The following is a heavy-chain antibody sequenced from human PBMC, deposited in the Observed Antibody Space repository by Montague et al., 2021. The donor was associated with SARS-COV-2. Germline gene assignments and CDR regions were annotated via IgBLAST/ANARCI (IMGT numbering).Heavy chain of an antibody. CDR1: GDSISSYY. Sequence: SETLSLTCTVSGDSISSYYCNWSRQPPGKGLEWIGYICYSSSTNYNPSLKSRVTISVDTSKNQISLKLSSVTAADTAVYYCARGFDYWGQGTLVTVSS. J-gene: IGHJ4*02. CDR2: ICYSSST. V-gene: IGHV4-59*01. CDR3: ARGFDY.